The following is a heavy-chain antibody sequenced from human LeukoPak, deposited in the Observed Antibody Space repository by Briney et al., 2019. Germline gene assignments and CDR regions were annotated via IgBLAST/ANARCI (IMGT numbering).Heavy chain of an antibody. Sequence: GGSLRLSCATSGFTFTYAWMSWVRQAPGKGLEWVGRIKSKTAGGTTDYAAPVKGRFTISRDDSKNTVFLQMNSLKTEDTAVYYCTAERGYSHIYWGQGTLVTVSS. J-gene: IGHJ4*02. V-gene: IGHV3-15*01. CDR2: IKSKTAGGTT. D-gene: IGHD5-18*01. CDR3: TAERGYSHIY. CDR1: GFTFTYAW.